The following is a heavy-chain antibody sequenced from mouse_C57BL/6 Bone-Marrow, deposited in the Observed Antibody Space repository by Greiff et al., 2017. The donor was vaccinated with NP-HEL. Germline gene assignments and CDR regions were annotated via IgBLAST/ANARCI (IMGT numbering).Heavy chain of an antibody. J-gene: IGHJ1*03. V-gene: IGHV5-4*01. D-gene: IGHD2-14*01. Sequence: EVKLEESGGGLVKPGGSLKLSCAASGFTFSSYAMSWVRQTPEKRLEWVATISDGGSYTYSPDNVKGRFTISRDNAKNNLYLQMSHLKSEDTAMYYCARDRDRGWYFDVWGTGTTVTVSS. CDR2: ISDGGSYT. CDR3: ARDRDRGWYFDV. CDR1: GFTFSSYA.